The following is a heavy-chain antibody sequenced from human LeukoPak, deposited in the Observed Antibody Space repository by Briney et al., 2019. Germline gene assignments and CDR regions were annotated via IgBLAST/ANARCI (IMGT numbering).Heavy chain of an antibody. V-gene: IGHV3-7*01. CDR3: ARGYSSSSGPVWGYYFDY. CDR1: GFTFSSYW. D-gene: IGHD6-6*01. J-gene: IGHJ4*02. CDR2: IKQDGSEK. Sequence: GGSLRLSCAASGFTFSSYWMSWVRQAPGKGLEWVADIKQDGSEKYYVDSVKGRFTISRDNAKNSLYLQMNSLRAEDTAVYYCARGYSSSSGPVWGYYFDYWGQGTLVTVSS.